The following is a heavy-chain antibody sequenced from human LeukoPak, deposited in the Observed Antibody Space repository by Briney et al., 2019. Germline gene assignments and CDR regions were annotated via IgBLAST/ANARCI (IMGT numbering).Heavy chain of an antibody. CDR1: GFTFSSYW. V-gene: IGHV3-7*04. J-gene: IGHJ4*02. Sequence: GGSLRLSCAVSGFTFSSYWMTWVRQAPGKGVKWVANIKQDGNEKYYVDSVKGRFTISRDNAKNSLYLQMNSLRAEDTAMYYCARGHSSAWDHCSDHWGQGSLVTVSS. CDR3: ARGHSSAWDHCSDH. D-gene: IGHD6-25*01. CDR2: IKQDGNEK.